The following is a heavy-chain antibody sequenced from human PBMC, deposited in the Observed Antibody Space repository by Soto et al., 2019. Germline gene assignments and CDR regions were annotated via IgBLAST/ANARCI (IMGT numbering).Heavy chain of an antibody. J-gene: IGHJ4*02. CDR2: IIPIFGTA. CDR1: GGTFSSYA. Sequence: QVQLVQSGAEVKKPGSSVKVSCKASGGTFSSYAISWVRQAPGQGLEWMGGIIPIFGTANYAQKFQGSVTITADESTSTAYMELSSLRSEDTAVYYCARDQMRSYDGSGSYDYFDYWGQGTLVTVSS. CDR3: ARDQMRSYDGSGSYDYFDY. V-gene: IGHV1-69*01. D-gene: IGHD3-10*01.